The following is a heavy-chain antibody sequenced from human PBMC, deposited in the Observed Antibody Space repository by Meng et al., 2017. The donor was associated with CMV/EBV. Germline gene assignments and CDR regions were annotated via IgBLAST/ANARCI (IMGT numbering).Heavy chain of an antibody. CDR3: ARDNRRGGVDY. D-gene: IGHD3-3*01. CDR1: GGSISSGDYY. J-gene: IGHJ4*02. Sequence: QVPLRESAPGLVKPSQTLPLTCTVSGGSISSGDYYWSWIRQPPGKGLEWIGYIYYSGSTYYNPSLKSRVTISVDTSKNQFSLKLSSVTAADTAVYYCARDNRRGGVDYWGQGTLVTVSS. CDR2: IYYSGST. V-gene: IGHV4-30-4*08.